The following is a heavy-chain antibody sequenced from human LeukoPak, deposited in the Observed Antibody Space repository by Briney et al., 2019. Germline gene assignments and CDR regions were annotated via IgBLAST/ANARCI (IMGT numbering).Heavy chain of an antibody. V-gene: IGHV4-28*01. Sequence: SDTLSLTCAVSGYSISSSNWWGWIRPPPGKGLEWIGYIYHGGSTYYNPSLKSRVTMSADTSKNQLSLKLSSVTAADTAVYYCARPYYYDSRIDPWGQGILVTVSS. CDR3: ARPYYYDSRIDP. CDR2: IYHGGST. CDR1: GYSISSSNW. D-gene: IGHD3-22*01. J-gene: IGHJ5*02.